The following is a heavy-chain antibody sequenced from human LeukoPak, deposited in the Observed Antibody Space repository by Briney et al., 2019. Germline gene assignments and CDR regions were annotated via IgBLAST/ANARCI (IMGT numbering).Heavy chain of an antibody. CDR3: AKDQMDTAMVLYH. CDR2: ITASGDST. J-gene: IGHJ5*02. CDR1: GFPFSSYP. D-gene: IGHD5-18*01. V-gene: IGHV3-23*01. Sequence: PGGSLRLSCAGSGFPFSSYPISWVRQPPGKGLEWVSAITASGDSTYSADSVKGRFTISRDNSKNTLYLQMNSLRAEDTAVYYCAKDQMDTAMVLYHWGQGTLVTVSS.